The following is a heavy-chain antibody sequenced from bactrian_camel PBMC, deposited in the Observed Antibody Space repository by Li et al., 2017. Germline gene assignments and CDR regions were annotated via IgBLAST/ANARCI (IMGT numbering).Heavy chain of an antibody. J-gene: IGHJ6*01. CDR3: ATRLTYGGGWYPPDFGY. Sequence: QLVESGGGLVQPGGSLRLSCTPSGFTFSDIWMTWVRQAPGKGLEWVSDIYGGSGETYYADSVKGRFTISQDNAKNTLYLQMNSLKTEDTAVYYCATRLTYGGGWYPPDFGYWGQGTQVTVS. CDR2: IYGGSGET. CDR1: GFTFSDIW. D-gene: IGHD6*01. V-gene: IGHV3S6*01.